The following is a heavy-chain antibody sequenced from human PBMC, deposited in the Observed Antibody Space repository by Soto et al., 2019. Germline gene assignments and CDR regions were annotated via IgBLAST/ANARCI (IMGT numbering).Heavy chain of an antibody. D-gene: IGHD1-7*01. V-gene: IGHV4-30-4*01. CDR1: GGSISSGDYY. CDR2: IYYSGST. J-gene: IGHJ4*02. Sequence: ASETLSLTCTVSGGSISSGDYYWSWIRQPPGKGLEWIGYIYYSGSTYYNPSLKSRVTISVDTSKNQFSLKLSSVTAADTAVYYCARGDNWNYPYYWGQGTLVTVSS. CDR3: ARGDNWNYPYY.